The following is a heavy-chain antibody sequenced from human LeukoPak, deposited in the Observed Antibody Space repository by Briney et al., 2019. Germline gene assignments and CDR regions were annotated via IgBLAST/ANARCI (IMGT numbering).Heavy chain of an antibody. CDR1: GFTFGDYL. CDR2: ISGGTT. V-gene: IGHV3-49*03. Sequence: GGSLRLSCTASGFTFGDYLMSWFRQAPGRGLEWIGFISGGTTEYAASVKGRFTISRDDSTSIAYLQMNSPTTEDTAVYYCSRGSGWLSVYWGQGTLVTVSS. J-gene: IGHJ4*02. CDR3: SRGSGWLSVY. D-gene: IGHD6-19*01.